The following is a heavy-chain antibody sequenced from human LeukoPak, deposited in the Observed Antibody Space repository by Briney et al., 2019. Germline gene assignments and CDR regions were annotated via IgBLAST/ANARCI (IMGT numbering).Heavy chain of an antibody. V-gene: IGHV4-59*01. J-gene: IGHJ3*02. Sequence: KPSENLSLNCTVSGGSLSSYYWSWIRQPPREGLEWIWDIYYSGGTNYNPSLKSRVTISVDTSKNQFSLKLSSVTAADTAVYYCARVLFLGYCSSTSCYDDAFDIWGQGTMVTVSS. CDR3: ARVLFLGYCSSTSCYDDAFDI. CDR2: IYYSGGT. CDR1: GGSLSSYY. D-gene: IGHD2-2*01.